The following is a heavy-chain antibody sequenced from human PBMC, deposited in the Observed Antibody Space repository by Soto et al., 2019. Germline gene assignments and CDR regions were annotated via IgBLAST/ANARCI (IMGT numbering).Heavy chain of an antibody. CDR1: GFSFSSFA. CDR3: ARENSVQAWLHHFDH. V-gene: IGHV3-48*03. D-gene: IGHD5-18*01. J-gene: IGHJ4*02. Sequence: GGSLRLSCEASGFSFSSFAMNWVRQAPGRGLEWVSYTSDDGASIYYADSLKGRFTISRDNAKNSLSLQMNNLRAEDTAVYYCARENSVQAWLHHFDHWGLGTLVTVSS. CDR2: TSDDGASI.